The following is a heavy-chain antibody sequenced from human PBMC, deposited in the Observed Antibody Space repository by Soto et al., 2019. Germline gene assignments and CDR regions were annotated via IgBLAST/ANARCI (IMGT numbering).Heavy chain of an antibody. V-gene: IGHV3-23*01. CDR3: ASLYSSSRTEYYYYGMDV. D-gene: IGHD6-6*01. Sequence: GGSLRLSCAASGFTFSSYAMSWVRQAPGKGLEWVSAISGSGGSTYYADSVKGRFTISRDNSKNTLYLQMNSLRAEDTAVYYCASLYSSSRTEYYYYGMDVWGQGTKVTVSS. CDR2: ISGSGGST. CDR1: GFTFSSYA. J-gene: IGHJ6*02.